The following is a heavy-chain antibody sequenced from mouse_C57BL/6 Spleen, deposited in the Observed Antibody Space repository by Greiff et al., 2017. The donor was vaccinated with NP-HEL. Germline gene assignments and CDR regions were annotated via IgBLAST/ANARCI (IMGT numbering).Heavy chain of an antibody. V-gene: IGHV1-4*01. CDR2: INPSSGYT. J-gene: IGHJ2*01. CDR1: GYTFTSYT. CDR3: ARGGIYDGYYYFDY. Sequence: VQLQQSGAELARPGASVKMSCKASGYTFTSYTMHWVKQRPGQGLEWIGYINPSSGYTKYKQKFKDKATLTADKSSSTAYMPLSSLTSEDSAGYYCARGGIYDGYYYFDYWGQGTTLTVSS. D-gene: IGHD2-3*01.